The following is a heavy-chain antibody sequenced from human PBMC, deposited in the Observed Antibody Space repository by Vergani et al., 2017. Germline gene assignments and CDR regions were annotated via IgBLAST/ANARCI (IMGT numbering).Heavy chain of an antibody. V-gene: IGHV3-73*02. Sequence: EVQLVESGGGLVQPGGSLKLSCAASGFTFSGSAMHWVRQASGKGLEWVGRIRSKANSYATAYAASVKGRFTISRDDSKNTAYLQMNSLKTEDTAVYYCTRRITNEPYYMDVWGKGTTVTVSS. J-gene: IGHJ6*03. CDR1: GFTFSGSA. CDR3: TRRITNEPYYMDV. CDR2: IRSKANSYAT. D-gene: IGHD1-1*01.